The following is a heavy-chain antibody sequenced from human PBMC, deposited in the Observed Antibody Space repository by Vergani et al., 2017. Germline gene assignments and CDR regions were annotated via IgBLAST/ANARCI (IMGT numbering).Heavy chain of an antibody. Sequence: EVQLVESGGGLVQPGGSLRLSCAASGFTFSSYSMNWVRQAPGKGLEWVSSISSSSSYIYYADTVKGRFTISRDNAKNSLYLQMNSLRAEDTAVYYCAREITAGYGMDVWGQGTTVTVSS. V-gene: IGHV3-21*04. CDR2: ISSSSSYI. J-gene: IGHJ6*02. D-gene: IGHD1-14*01. CDR1: GFTFSSYS. CDR3: AREITAGYGMDV.